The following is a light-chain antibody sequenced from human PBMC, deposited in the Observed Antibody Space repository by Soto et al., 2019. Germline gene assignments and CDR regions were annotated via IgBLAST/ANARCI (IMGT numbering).Light chain of an antibody. CDR1: QSVSSY. V-gene: IGKV3-11*01. CDR3: QQSNVWPPVN. CDR2: GAF. J-gene: IGKJ5*01. Sequence: EIVLTQAPATLSLSPGEIATLSWRASQSVSSYLAWYQQKPGQAPRLLIYGAFNRATGIPARFSGSGSGTDFTLTISSLEPEDSAVYYCQQSNVWPPVNFGQGTRLEIK.